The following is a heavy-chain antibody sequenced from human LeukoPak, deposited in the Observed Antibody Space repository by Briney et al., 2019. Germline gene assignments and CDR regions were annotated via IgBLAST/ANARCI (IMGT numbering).Heavy chain of an antibody. Sequence: NSSETLSLTCTVSGGSISSSSYYWGWIRQPPGKGLEWIGSIYYSGSTYYNPSLKSRVTISVDTSKNQFSLKLSSVTAADTAVYYCARGNHYDFWSGYYNGFWFDPWGQGTLVTVSS. CDR1: GGSISSSSYY. J-gene: IGHJ5*02. CDR3: ARGNHYDFWSGYYNGFWFDP. V-gene: IGHV4-39*07. D-gene: IGHD3-3*01. CDR2: IYYSGST.